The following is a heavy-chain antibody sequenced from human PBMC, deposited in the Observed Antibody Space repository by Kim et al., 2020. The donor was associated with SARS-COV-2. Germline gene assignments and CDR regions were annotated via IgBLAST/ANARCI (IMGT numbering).Heavy chain of an antibody. Sequence: VKGRLTSSRDDSKNSLYLQMNSLKTENTAVYYCARIGTVTRERYYYGMDVWGQGTTVTVSS. J-gene: IGHJ6*02. CDR3: ARIGTVTRERYYYGMDV. D-gene: IGHD4-17*01. V-gene: IGHV3-72*01.